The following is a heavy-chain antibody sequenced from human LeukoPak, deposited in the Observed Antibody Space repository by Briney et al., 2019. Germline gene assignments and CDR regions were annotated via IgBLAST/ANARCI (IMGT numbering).Heavy chain of an antibody. CDR3: ARAGGLGIQNYYYYMDV. Sequence: GGSLRLSCAASGFTFSSYWMHWVRQAPGKGLVWVSRINSDGSSTSYADSVKGRFTISRDNAKNTLYLQMNSLRAEDTAAYYCARAGGLGIQNYYYYMDVWGKGTTVTVSS. J-gene: IGHJ6*03. V-gene: IGHV3-74*01. CDR1: GFTFSSYW. D-gene: IGHD7-27*01. CDR2: INSDGSST.